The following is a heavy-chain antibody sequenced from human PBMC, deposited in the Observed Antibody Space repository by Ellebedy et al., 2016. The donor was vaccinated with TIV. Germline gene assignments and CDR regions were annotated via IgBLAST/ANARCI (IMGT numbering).Heavy chain of an antibody. V-gene: IGHV3-48*04. J-gene: IGHJ3*01. D-gene: IGHD5-18*01. Sequence: GESLKISCVASGFTLSTYSMNWVRQAPGKGLEWISYISGSITYYADSVKGRFTISRDNAKLYLQMNSLRAEDTAVYYCARDRGYPDALDVWGQGTLVTVSS. CDR2: ISGSIT. CDR3: ARDRGYPDALDV. CDR1: GFTLSTYS.